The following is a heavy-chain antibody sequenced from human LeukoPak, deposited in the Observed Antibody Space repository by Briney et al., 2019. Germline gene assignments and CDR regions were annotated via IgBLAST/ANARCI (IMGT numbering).Heavy chain of an antibody. CDR2: INPNSGGT. CDR3: ARYRERLRADGDDAFDI. J-gene: IGHJ3*02. D-gene: IGHD1-26*01. V-gene: IGHV1-2*02. CDR1: GYTFTGYY. Sequence: GASVKDSCKASGYTFTGYYMHWARQAPGQGLEWMGWINPNSGGTNYAQKFQGRVTMTRDTSISTAYMELSRLRSDDTAVYYCARYRERLRADGDDAFDIWGQGTMVTVSS.